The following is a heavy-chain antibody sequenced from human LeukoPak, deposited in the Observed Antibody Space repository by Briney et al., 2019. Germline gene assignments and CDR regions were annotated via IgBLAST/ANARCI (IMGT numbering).Heavy chain of an antibody. CDR3: ARGRWSYSSSWFDY. CDR2: INHSGGT. D-gene: IGHD6-13*01. V-gene: IGHV4-34*01. Sequence: PSETLSLTCAVYGWSFSGYYWSWVRQPPGKGLEWIWDINHSGGTNYNPSLESRVTISVDTSKTQFSLKLSSVTAADTAVYYCARGRWSYSSSWFDYWGQGTLVTVSS. J-gene: IGHJ4*02. CDR1: GWSFSGYY.